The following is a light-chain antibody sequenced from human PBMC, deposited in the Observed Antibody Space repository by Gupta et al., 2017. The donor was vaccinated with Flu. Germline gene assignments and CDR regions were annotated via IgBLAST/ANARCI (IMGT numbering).Light chain of an antibody. CDR1: SSDVGGYNY. CDR3: SAYTSITLVVV. CDR2: DVS. J-gene: IGLJ2*01. Sequence: QSALTQPASVSGSPGQSITISCTGTSSDVGGYNYVSWYKQHPGKAPKLMIYDVSNRPSGVSNRFSGSKSGNTASLTISGLQAEDDADYYCSAYTSITLVVVFGGGTKLTVL. V-gene: IGLV2-14*01.